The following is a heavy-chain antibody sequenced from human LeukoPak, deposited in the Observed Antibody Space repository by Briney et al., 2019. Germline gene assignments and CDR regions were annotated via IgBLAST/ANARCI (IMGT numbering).Heavy chain of an antibody. CDR2: IRFDGSYK. CDR3: AREREKLYYGSGSYYVQSAFDY. D-gene: IGHD3-10*01. V-gene: IGHV3-30*02. CDR1: GFTFSSYG. J-gene: IGHJ4*02. Sequence: PGGSLRLSCAASGFTFSSYGMHWVRQAPGKGLEWVAFIRFDGSYKDYADSVKGRFTISRDKSKNSLYLQMNSLRAEDTAVYYCAREREKLYYGSGSYYVQSAFDYWGQGTLVTVSS.